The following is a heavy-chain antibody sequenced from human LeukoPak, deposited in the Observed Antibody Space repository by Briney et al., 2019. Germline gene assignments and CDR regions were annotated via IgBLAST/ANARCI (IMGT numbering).Heavy chain of an antibody. V-gene: IGHV3-23*01. CDR1: GFTFSNYD. Sequence: GGTLRLSCAASGFTFSNYDMSWVRQAPGKGLEWVSVISGRHGTTYYADSVKGRFSISRDNSKSTLYLQMNSLRVEDTAVYYCAKAGLVRGGALDSWGQGTLVTVSS. J-gene: IGHJ4*02. D-gene: IGHD4/OR15-4a*01. CDR3: AKAGLVRGGALDS. CDR2: ISGRHGTT.